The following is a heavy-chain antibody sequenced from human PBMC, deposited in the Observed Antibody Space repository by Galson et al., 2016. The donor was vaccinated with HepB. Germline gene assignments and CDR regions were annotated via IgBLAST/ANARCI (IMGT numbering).Heavy chain of an antibody. CDR3: ARDSWGADY. J-gene: IGHJ4*02. V-gene: IGHV1-46*02. CDR2: MNPSGDVI. CDR1: GDTFNNYN. D-gene: IGHD3-16*01. Sequence: SVKVSCKASGDTFNNYNLHWVRQAPGQGLEWMGMMNPSGDVIGHAQKFQGRLTMSKDTSTSTVSMELSSLRSEDTAVYYCARDSWGADYWGQGTLVTVSP.